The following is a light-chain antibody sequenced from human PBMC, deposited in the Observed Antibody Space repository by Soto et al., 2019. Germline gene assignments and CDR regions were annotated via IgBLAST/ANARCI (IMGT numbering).Light chain of an antibody. J-gene: IGKJ2*01. V-gene: IGKV3-20*01. CDR2: GAS. CDR3: QHYDSSPMYT. CDR1: QSVSSNY. Sequence: EIVLTQSPGTLSLSPGERATLSCRASQSVSSNYLAWYQQKPGQAPRLLIYGASSRATGIPDRFSGSGSGTDFTLTIIRLEPEDFAVYYCQHYDSSPMYTFGQGTKLEIK.